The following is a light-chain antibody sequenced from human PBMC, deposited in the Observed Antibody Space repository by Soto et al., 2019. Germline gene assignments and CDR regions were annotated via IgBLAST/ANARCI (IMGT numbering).Light chain of an antibody. CDR2: DAS. CDR1: QSISNY. J-gene: IGKJ4*01. CDR3: QQRSDWPL. V-gene: IGKV3-11*01. Sequence: EIVLTQSPATLSLSPGERATLSCRASQSISNYLAWYQQHPGQAPRLLIYDASNRATGIPARFSGSGSGTDFTLTISSLVREDFAVYYCQQRSDWPLFGGGTKVEIK.